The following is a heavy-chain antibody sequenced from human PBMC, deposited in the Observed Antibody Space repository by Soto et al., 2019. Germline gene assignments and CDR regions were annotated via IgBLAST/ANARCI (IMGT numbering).Heavy chain of an antibody. CDR3: AKFYGVDV. J-gene: IGHJ6*02. V-gene: IGHV3-23*01. CDR1: GFTFSSYA. CDR2: ISGSGGAT. Sequence: GGSLRLSCAASGFTFSSYAMSWVRQASGKGLEWVSSISGSGGATYYADSVKGRFTISRDNSKNTLYLQMNSLRAEDSALYYCAKFYGVDVWGQGTTVTVSS.